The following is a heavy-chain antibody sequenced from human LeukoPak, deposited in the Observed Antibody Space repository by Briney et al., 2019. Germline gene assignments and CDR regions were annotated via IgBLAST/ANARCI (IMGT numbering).Heavy chain of an antibody. J-gene: IGHJ4*02. CDR2: ISYDGSNN. V-gene: IGHV3-30*03. D-gene: IGHD5-18*01. CDR3: ARGYSHGSAVFDY. CDR1: GFTFSSFP. Sequence: GGSLRLSCAASGFTFSSFPMHWVRQAPDKGLEWVALISYDGSNNYYADSVKGRFTISRDNSKNTLYLQMNSLRAEDTAVYYCARGYSHGSAVFDYWGQGTLLTVSS.